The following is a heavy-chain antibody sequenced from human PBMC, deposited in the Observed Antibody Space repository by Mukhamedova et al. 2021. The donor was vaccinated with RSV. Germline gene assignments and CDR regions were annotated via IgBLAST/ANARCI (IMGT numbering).Heavy chain of an antibody. V-gene: IGHV4-30-2*04. J-gene: IGHJ4*02. Sequence: KSRVTISVDTSKNQFSLKLSSVTAADTAVYYCARWQPGGGTDSFFESWGQGTLATAS. D-gene: IGHD2-21*01. CDR3: ARWQPGGGTDSFFES.